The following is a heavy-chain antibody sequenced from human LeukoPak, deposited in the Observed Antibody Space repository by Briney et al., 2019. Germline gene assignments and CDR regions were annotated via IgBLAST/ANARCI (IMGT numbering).Heavy chain of an antibody. J-gene: IGHJ6*03. CDR1: GYTFTGYY. CDR2: INPNSGGT. Sequence: GASVEVSCKASGYTFTGYYMHWVRQAPGQGLEWMGWINPNSGGTNYAQKFQGRVTMTRDTSISTAYMELSRLRSDDTAVYYCAREGGSATYYYYMDVWGKGTTVTVSS. D-gene: IGHD1-26*01. CDR3: AREGGSATYYYYMDV. V-gene: IGHV1-2*02.